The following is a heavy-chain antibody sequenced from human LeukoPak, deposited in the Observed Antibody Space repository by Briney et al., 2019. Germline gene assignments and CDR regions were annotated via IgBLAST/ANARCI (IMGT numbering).Heavy chain of an antibody. V-gene: IGHV1-69*13. CDR1: GGTFSSYA. D-gene: IGHD3-3*01. Sequence: SVKVSCKASGGTFSSYAISWVRQAPGQGLEWMGGIIPIFGTANYAQKFQGRVTITADESTSTAYMELSSLRSEDTAVYYCARDDVTIFGVVKGYYGMDVWGQGTLVTVSS. CDR2: IIPIFGTA. J-gene: IGHJ6*02. CDR3: ARDDVTIFGVVKGYYGMDV.